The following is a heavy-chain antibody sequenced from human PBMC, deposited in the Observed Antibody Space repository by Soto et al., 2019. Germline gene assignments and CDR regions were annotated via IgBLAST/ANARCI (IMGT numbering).Heavy chain of an antibody. Sequence: APQKGLEWVSTLTRSATTVYAASVRGRFTISRDNSKNTLYLQMDSLRAEDTAVYYCERXXXXXXXXYDYWGLGTLVTVSS. J-gene: IGHJ4*02. V-gene: IGHV3-53*01. CDR3: ERXXXXXXXXYDY. CDR2: LTRSATT.